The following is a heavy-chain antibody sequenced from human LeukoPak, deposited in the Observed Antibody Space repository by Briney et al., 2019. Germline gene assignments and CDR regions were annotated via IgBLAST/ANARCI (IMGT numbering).Heavy chain of an antibody. J-gene: IGHJ4*02. CDR1: GGSISSGDYY. Sequence: SQTLSLTCTVSGGSISSGDYYWSWIRQHPGTGLEWIEYIYYSGSTYYNPSLKSRVTISVDTSKNQFSLKLSSVTAADTAVYYCAREKCSGGSCYSDYWGQGTLVTVSS. D-gene: IGHD2-15*01. CDR2: IYYSGST. CDR3: AREKCSGGSCYSDY. V-gene: IGHV4-31*03.